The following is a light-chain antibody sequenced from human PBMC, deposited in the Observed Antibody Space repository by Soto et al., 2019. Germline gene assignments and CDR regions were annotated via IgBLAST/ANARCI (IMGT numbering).Light chain of an antibody. V-gene: IGLV2-14*01. Sequence: QSALTQPASVSGSPGQSITISCTGTSSDVGGYNFFSWYQQHPGKAPKLMIYEVSNRPSGVSNRFSGSKSGNTASLTISGLQAEDEADYYCSSYARSNTLVFGTGTKVTVL. CDR1: SSDVGGYNF. CDR3: SSYARSNTLV. CDR2: EVS. J-gene: IGLJ1*01.